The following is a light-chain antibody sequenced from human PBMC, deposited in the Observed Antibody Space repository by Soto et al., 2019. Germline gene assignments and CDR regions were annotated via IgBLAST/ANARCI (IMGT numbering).Light chain of an antibody. CDR2: DAS. Sequence: DIQVTQSPSTLSASVGDRVTIPCRDSQTISTWMAWYQQKPGKAPKLLVYDASTLQSGVASRFSGSGSGTEFTLIISGLQPDDSATYYCQQYTNTNNPWMFGQGTKVDIK. V-gene: IGKV1-5*01. CDR1: QTISTW. CDR3: QQYTNTNNPWM. J-gene: IGKJ1*01.